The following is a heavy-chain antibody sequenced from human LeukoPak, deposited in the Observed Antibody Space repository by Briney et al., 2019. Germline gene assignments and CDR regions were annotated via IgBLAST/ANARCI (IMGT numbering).Heavy chain of an antibody. CDR2: IKGDGSQT. CDR3: ATDGRSGRHDFDY. D-gene: IGHD3-10*01. Sequence: GGSLRLSCAASGFTFSSYWMSWVRQAPGEGLEWVANIKGDGSQTYYEDSVKGRFTISRDNAKNSVYLQMNSLRAEDTAVYFCATDGRSGRHDFDYWGQGTLVTVSS. CDR1: GFTFSSYW. J-gene: IGHJ4*02. V-gene: IGHV3-7*01.